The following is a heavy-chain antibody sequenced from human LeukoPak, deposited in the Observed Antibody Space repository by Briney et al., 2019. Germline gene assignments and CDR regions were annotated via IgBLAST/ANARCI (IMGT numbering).Heavy chain of an antibody. CDR3: ARANYDFWSGYIHWFDP. CDR1: GGPISSYY. V-gene: IGHV4-59*01. Sequence: SETLSLTCTVSGGPISSYYWSWIRQPPGKGLEWIGYIYYSGSTNYNPSLKSRVTISVDTSKNQFSLKLSSVTAADTAVYYCARANYDFWSGYIHWFDPWGQGTLVTVSS. D-gene: IGHD3-3*01. CDR2: IYYSGST. J-gene: IGHJ5*02.